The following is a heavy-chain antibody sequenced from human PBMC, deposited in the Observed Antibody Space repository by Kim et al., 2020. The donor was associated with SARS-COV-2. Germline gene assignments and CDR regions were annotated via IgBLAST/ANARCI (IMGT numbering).Heavy chain of an antibody. J-gene: IGHJ6*02. V-gene: IGHV4-39*02. CDR3: AGEGIAVAGREYYYYDGMDV. Sequence: SETLSLTCSVSGGSITSSSYYWGWIRQPPGKGLEWIGSINYSGSTYYNPSLKSRVTISVDTSKNQFSLKLNSVTAADTAVYYCAGEGIAVAGREYYYYDGMDVWGQGTTVTVSS. CDR1: GGSITSSSYY. D-gene: IGHD6-19*01. CDR2: INYSGST.